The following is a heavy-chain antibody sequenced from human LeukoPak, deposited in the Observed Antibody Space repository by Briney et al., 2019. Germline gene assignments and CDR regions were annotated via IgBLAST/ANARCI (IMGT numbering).Heavy chain of an antibody. D-gene: IGHD5-18*01. J-gene: IGHJ4*02. CDR2: INHSGST. Sequence: PSETLSLTCAVYGGSFSGYYWSWIRQPPGKGLEWIGEINHSGSTYYNPSLKSRVTISVDTSKNQFSLKLSSVTAADTAVYYCARDRWIQPRTFDYWGQGTLVTVSS. V-gene: IGHV4-34*01. CDR3: ARDRWIQPRTFDY. CDR1: GGSFSGYY.